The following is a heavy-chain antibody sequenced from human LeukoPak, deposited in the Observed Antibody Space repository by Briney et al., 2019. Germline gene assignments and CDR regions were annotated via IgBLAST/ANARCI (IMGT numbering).Heavy chain of an antibody. CDR1: KFSFSDYA. CDR3: ARDLKWLQTFDH. CDR2: ISFDGSNK. Sequence: PGGSLRLSCAASKFSFSDYAMHWVRQAPGKGLEWVAIISFDGSNKNYADSVKGRFTISRDNSRNTLYLQMYSLTAEDTAVYFCARDLKWLQTFDHWGQGSLVSASS. V-gene: IGHV3-30-3*01. D-gene: IGHD5-24*01. J-gene: IGHJ4*02.